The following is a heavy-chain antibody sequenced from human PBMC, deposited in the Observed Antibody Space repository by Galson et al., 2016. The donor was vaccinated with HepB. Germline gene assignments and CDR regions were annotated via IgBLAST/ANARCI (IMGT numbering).Heavy chain of an antibody. Sequence: LRLSCAASGFTFSDYYMSWIRQAPGKGLEWISYISRSSSYIIYADSVKGRFTISRDDAKNSLYLQMNSLRAEDTAVYYCAREGRGAYSNTIDSWGQETLVTVSS. J-gene: IGHJ4*02. V-gene: IGHV3-11*06. CDR2: ISRSSSYI. D-gene: IGHD3-16*01. CDR1: GFTFSDYY. CDR3: AREGRGAYSNTIDS.